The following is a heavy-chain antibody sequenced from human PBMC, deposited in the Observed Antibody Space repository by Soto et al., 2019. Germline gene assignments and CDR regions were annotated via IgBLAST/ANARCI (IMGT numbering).Heavy chain of an antibody. CDR1: GFTFSRYA. Sequence: GSLRLSCAASGFTFSRYAIHWVRQAPGKGLEWVAVISRDGSNKYYVDSVKGRFTISRDNSKNTLYLQMNSLRDEDTAVYYCARSRNSAVADSFDFWGQGTLVTVSS. CDR3: ARSRNSAVADSFDF. CDR2: ISRDGSNK. V-gene: IGHV3-30*04. D-gene: IGHD3-10*01. J-gene: IGHJ4*02.